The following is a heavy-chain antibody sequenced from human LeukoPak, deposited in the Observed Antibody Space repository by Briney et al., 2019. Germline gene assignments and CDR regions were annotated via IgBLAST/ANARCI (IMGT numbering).Heavy chain of an antibody. V-gene: IGHV3-30-3*01. Sequence: SCKASGYTFSSYAMHWVRQAPGKGLEWVAVISYDGSNKYYADSVKGRFTIPRDNSKNTLYLQMNSLRAEDTAVYYCARDNREQQLVPPTFDYWGQGTLVTVSS. CDR3: ARDNREQQLVPPTFDY. J-gene: IGHJ4*02. CDR1: GYTFSSYA. D-gene: IGHD6-13*01. CDR2: ISYDGSNK.